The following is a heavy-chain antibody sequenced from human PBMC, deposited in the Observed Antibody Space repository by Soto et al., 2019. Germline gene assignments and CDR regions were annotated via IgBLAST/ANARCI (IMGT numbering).Heavy chain of an antibody. D-gene: IGHD2-15*01. Sequence: GGSLRLSCATSGFPFSDYYMSWIRQAPGKGLEWLSHISPKSTYRNYADSVKGRFTISRDNTKSSLFLQMMSLTAEDTAIYYCVRGGGGGLFDPWGQGTMVTVSS. CDR2: ISPKSTYR. J-gene: IGHJ5*02. V-gene: IGHV3-11*06. CDR3: VRGGGGGLFDP. CDR1: GFPFSDYY.